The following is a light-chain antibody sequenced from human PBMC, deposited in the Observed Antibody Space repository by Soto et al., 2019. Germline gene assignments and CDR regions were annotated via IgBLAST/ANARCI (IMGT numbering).Light chain of an antibody. CDR2: WAS. CDR1: QSVLYSSNDKNY. Sequence: DIVMTQSPDSLAVSLGERATINCKSTQSVLYSSNDKNYLAWYQHKPGQPPRLLIYWASIRESGVPDRFSGSGSGTDFTLTISSLQAEDVAVYYCQQYYSTPFTFGLGTRLEIK. V-gene: IGKV4-1*01. CDR3: QQYYSTPFT. J-gene: IGKJ3*01.